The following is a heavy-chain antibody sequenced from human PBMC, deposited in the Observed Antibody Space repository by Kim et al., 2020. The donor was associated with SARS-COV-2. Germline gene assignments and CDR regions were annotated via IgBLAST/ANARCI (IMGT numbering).Heavy chain of an antibody. J-gene: IGHJ6*01. V-gene: IGHV4-59*01. CDR1: GGSISSYY. CDR2: IYYSGST. D-gene: IGHD3-3*01. Sequence: SETLSLTCTVSGGSISSYYWSWIRQPPGKGLEWIGYIYYSGSTNYNPSLKSRVTISVDTSKNQFSLKLSSVTAADTAVYYCARVAGRFLEWLLPPSDDY. CDR3: ARVAGRFLEWLLPPSDDY.